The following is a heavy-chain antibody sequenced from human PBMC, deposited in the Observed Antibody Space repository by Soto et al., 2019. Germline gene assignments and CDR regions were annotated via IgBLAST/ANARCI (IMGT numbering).Heavy chain of an antibody. V-gene: IGHV5-10-1*03. CDR2: IDPSDSYT. J-gene: IGHJ6*02. Sequence: EVQLVQSGAEVKKPGESLRISCKGSGYSFTSYWISWVRQMPGKGLEWMGRIDPSDSYTNYSPSFQGHVTISADKSISTAYLQWSSLKASDTAMYYCARRSGGYDPWGYYYGMDVWGQGTTVTVSS. D-gene: IGHD5-12*01. CDR1: GYSFTSYW. CDR3: ARRSGGYDPWGYYYGMDV.